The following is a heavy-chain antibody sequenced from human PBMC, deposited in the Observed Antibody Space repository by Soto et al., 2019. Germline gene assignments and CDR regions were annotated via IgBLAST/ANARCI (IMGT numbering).Heavy chain of an antibody. CDR3: ARGGWTTYYSPFFDC. CDR1: GFALSTSGVG. Sequence: QITLKESGPTLVKPTQTLTLTCTFSGFALSTSGVGVGWIRQPPGKALGWLALIYWDDDKRYRPSLKSRLTITKDTSKNQVVLTLTKLDTVDTATYYCARGGWTTYYSPFFDCCGQGTLVTVSS. D-gene: IGHD3-10*01. V-gene: IGHV2-5*02. CDR2: IYWDDDK. J-gene: IGHJ4*02.